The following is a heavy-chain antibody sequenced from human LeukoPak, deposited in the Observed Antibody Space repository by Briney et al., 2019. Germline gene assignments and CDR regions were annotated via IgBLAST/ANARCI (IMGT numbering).Heavy chain of an antibody. V-gene: IGHV3-48*03. Sequence: GGSLRLSCAASGFTFSSYEMNWVRQAPGKGLEWISYISSTGSTIYYADSVRGRFSISRDNANNSLYLQMNSLRAEDTAFYYCGRVFGHSSHPWGQGTLVTVSS. CDR1: GFTFSSYE. J-gene: IGHJ5*02. D-gene: IGHD3-16*01. CDR2: ISSTGSTI. CDR3: GRVFGHSSHP.